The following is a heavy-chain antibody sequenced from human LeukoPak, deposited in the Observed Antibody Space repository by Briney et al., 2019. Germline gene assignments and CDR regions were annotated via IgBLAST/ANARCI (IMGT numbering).Heavy chain of an antibody. D-gene: IGHD1-1*01. CDR2: IYYSGST. Sequence: SETLSLTCTVSGGSISSYYWSWIRQPPGKGLEWIGYIYYSGSTNYNPSLKSRVTISVDTSKNQFSLKLSSVTAADTAVYYCARGGGPRSLQLWFDPWGQGTLVTVSS. J-gene: IGHJ5*02. CDR3: ARGGGPRSLQLWFDP. CDR1: GGSISSYY. V-gene: IGHV4-59*08.